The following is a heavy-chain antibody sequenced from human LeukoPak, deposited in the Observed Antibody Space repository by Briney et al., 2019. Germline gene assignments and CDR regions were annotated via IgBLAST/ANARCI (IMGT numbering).Heavy chain of an antibody. V-gene: IGHV1-69*13. CDR3: AGKYYDFWSGYSGVNY. Sequence: GASVTVSCKASGYTFTSYYMHWVRQAPGQGLEWMGGIIPIFGTANYAQKFQGRVTITADESTSTAYMELSSLRSEDTAVYYCAGKYYDFWSGYSGVNYWGQGTLVTVSS. CDR1: GYTFTSYY. J-gene: IGHJ4*02. CDR2: IIPIFGTA. D-gene: IGHD3-3*01.